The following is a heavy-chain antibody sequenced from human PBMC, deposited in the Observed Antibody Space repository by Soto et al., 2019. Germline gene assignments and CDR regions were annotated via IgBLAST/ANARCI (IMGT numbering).Heavy chain of an antibody. Sequence: QVQLQQRGAGLLKPSETLSLTCGVSGGSLGDDFWTWIRQSPGKGLEWIGDITHNGHTNYNPSLRSRVTLSPDTSQKQFSLKLPSVTAADSAGYYCARGSRDSTYCDGSGRLNYMDVCDTGTTVVVSS. CDR1: GGSLGDDF. CDR2: ITHNGHT. D-gene: IGHD3-10*01. CDR3: ARGSRDSTYCDGSGRLNYMDV. V-gene: IGHV4-34*01. J-gene: IGHJ6*03.